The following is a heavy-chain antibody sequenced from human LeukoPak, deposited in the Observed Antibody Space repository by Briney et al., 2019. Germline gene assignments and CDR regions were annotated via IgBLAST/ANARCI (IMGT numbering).Heavy chain of an antibody. D-gene: IGHD3-9*01. V-gene: IGHV1-2*02. CDR2: MNPKSGGT. J-gene: IGHJ4*02. CDR1: GYTFTGYY. Sequence: GASVKVSCKASGYTFTGYYVHWVRQTPGQGLEWMGWMNPKSGGTNYAQKFEAGVTMNRDTSISTAYMELSRPRFDDTAVYYCARSPDILTGEKFDYWGQGTLVTVSS. CDR3: ARSPDILTGEKFDY.